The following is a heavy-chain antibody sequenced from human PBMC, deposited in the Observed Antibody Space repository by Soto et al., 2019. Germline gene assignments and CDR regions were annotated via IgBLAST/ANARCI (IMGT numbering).Heavy chain of an antibody. D-gene: IGHD2-15*01. CDR2: INPNSGGT. CDR3: ARALHYYYGMDV. Sequence: ASVKVSCKASGYTFTGYYMHWVRQAPGQGLEWMGWINPNSGGTNYAQKFQGRVTMTRDTSISTAYMELSRLRSDDTAVYYCARALHYYYGMDVWGQGTTVTVSS. CDR1: GYTFTGYY. J-gene: IGHJ6*02. V-gene: IGHV1-2*02.